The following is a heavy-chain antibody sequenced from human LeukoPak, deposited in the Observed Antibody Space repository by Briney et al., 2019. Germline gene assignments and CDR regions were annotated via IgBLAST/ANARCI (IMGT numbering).Heavy chain of an antibody. J-gene: IGHJ4*02. D-gene: IGHD1-26*01. Sequence: SETLSLTCTVSGGSISSYYWTWIRQPAGKGLEWIGRIYPSGSTNYNPSLKSRVTMSVDTSKNQFSLKLSSVTAADTTVYYCARENSGSYREFDYWGQGTLVTVSS. CDR3: ARENSGSYREFDY. CDR1: GGSISSYY. CDR2: IYPSGST. V-gene: IGHV4-4*07.